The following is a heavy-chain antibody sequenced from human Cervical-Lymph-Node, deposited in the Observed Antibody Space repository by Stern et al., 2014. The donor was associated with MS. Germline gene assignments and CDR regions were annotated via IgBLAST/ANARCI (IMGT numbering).Heavy chain of an antibody. J-gene: IGHJ4*02. D-gene: IGHD1-26*01. CDR1: GYTFTSYD. CDR3: ARGRELLSLDY. CDR2: MNPYSGNA. V-gene: IGHV1-8*01. Sequence: QLVQSGAEVNKPGASVKVSCKASGYTFTSYDINWVRQGTGQGLEWMGWMNPYSGNAVYAQKFQGRVTMTRDTSTSTAYLELTSLRSEDTAVFYCARGRELLSLDYWGQGTLVTVSS.